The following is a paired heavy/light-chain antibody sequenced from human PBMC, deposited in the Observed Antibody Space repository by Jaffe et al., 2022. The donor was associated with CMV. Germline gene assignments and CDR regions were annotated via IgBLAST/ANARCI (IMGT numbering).Light chain of an antibody. CDR1: QSVGNL. CDR2: DTS. Sequence: EVVLTQSPVTLSISPGKTATLFCRTSQSVGNLLAWYQQKPGQAPRLLISDTSNRAAGIPARFSGSGSGTDFTLTISGLEPEDFAVYYCQQRDKWPPTFGPGTKVDLK. J-gene: IGKJ3*01. V-gene: IGKV3-11*01. CDR3: QQRDKWPPT.
Heavy chain of an antibody. CDR1: GFTFDIYA. CDR3: AKSTYGSGWNLYFDH. J-gene: IGHJ4*02. D-gene: IGHD6-19*01. Sequence: EVQLVESGGGLIQPGGSLRLSCAASGFTFDIYAMSWVRQAPGKGLEWVSVTSGSGYITYYADSVKGRFTISRDNSRNTLFLQINSLRAEDTAVYFCAKSTYGSGWNLYFDHWGRGTLVTVSA. V-gene: IGHV3-23*04. CDR2: TSGSGYIT.